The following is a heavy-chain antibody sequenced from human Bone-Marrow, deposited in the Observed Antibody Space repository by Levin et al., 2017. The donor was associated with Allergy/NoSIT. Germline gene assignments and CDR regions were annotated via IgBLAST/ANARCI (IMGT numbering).Heavy chain of an antibody. V-gene: IGHV3-23*01. Sequence: PGGSLRLSCAASGFAFSSSAMSWVRQAPGKGLAWVSVITSSGASTYYADSVKGRFTISRDNSKNTLYLQMNSLRAEDTAVYYCAKRVTAVGRWFDPWGQGTLVTVSS. CDR3: AKRVTAVGRWFDP. CDR1: GFAFSSSA. CDR2: ITSSGAST. D-gene: IGHD6-13*01. J-gene: IGHJ5*02.